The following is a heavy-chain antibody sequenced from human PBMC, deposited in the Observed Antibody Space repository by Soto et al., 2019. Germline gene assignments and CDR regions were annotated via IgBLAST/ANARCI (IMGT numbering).Heavy chain of an antibody. J-gene: IGHJ6*02. CDR2: IIPILGIA. CDR1: GGTFSSYT. V-gene: IGHV1-69*02. D-gene: IGHD5-12*01. CDR3: ARVFSGYDDYYYGMDV. Sequence: SVKVSCKASGGTFSSYTISWVRQAPGQGLEWMGRIIPILGIANYAQKFQGRVTITADKSTSTAYMELSSLRSEDTAVYYCARVFSGYDDYYYGMDVWGQGTMVTVSS.